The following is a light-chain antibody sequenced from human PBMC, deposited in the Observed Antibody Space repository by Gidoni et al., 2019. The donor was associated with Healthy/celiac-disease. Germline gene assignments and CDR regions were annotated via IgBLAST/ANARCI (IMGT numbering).Light chain of an antibody. J-gene: IGKJ1*01. Sequence: EIVLPQSPGTLSLSPGERATLSCRASQSVSSSYLAWYQQKTGQAPRLLIYGASSRATGIPDRFSGSGSGTDFTLTISRLEPEDFAVYYCQQYGSSSWTFGQGTKVEIK. CDR1: QSVSSSY. CDR3: QQYGSSSWT. CDR2: GAS. V-gene: IGKV3-20*01.